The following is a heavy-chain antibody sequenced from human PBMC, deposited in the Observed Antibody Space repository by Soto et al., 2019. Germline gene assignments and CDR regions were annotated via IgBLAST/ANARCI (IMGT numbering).Heavy chain of an antibody. CDR2: ISAYNGNT. J-gene: IGHJ6*02. CDR1: GYTFTSYG. D-gene: IGHD3-10*01. V-gene: IGHV1-18*01. CDR3: ARLAITMVRGVMNTYGTDV. Sequence: ASVKVSCKASGYTFTSYGISWVRQAPGQGLEWMGWISAYNGNTNYAQKLQGRVTMTTDTSTSTAYMELRSLRSDDTAVYYCARLAITMVRGVMNTYGTDVWGQGTTVTAP.